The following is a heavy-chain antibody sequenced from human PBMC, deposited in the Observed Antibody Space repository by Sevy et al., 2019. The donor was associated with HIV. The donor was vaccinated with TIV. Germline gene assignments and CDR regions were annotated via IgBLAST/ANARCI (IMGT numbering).Heavy chain of an antibody. CDR3: AKGGPNSGYDYYFDY. J-gene: IGHJ4*02. D-gene: IGHD5-12*01. CDR1: GFTFSNYA. V-gene: IGHV3-33*06. Sequence: GGSLRLSCAASGFTFSNYAMHWVRQAPGKGLAWVALIWYGGSKIFYADSVKGRFTISRDNSESTLYLQMNSLRAEDTALYHCAKGGPNSGYDYYFDYWGQGTLVTVSS. CDR2: IWYGGSKI.